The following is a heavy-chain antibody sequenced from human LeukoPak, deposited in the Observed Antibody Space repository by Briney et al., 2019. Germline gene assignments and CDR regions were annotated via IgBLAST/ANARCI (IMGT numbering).Heavy chain of an antibody. Sequence: PGRSLRLSCAASGYTFTSYYMHWVRQAPGQGLEWMGIINPSGGSTSYAQKFQGRVTMTRDMSTSTVYMELSSLRSEDTAVYYCARDRYYDILTGYYRSYYMDVWGKGTTVTVSS. J-gene: IGHJ6*03. D-gene: IGHD3-9*01. V-gene: IGHV1-46*01. CDR2: INPSGGST. CDR3: ARDRYYDILTGYYRSYYMDV. CDR1: GYTFTSYY.